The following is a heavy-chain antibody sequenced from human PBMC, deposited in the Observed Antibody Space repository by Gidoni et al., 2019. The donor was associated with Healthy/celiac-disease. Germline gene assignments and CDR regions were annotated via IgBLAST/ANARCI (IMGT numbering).Heavy chain of an antibody. V-gene: IGHV3-30-3*01. Sequence: QVPLVESGGGVVQPGRSLRLSCAASGFPFSRYAMHWVRQAPGKGLEWVAVISYDGGNKYYADSVKGRFTISRDNSKNTLYLQMNSLRAEDTAVYYCARDDLSSSWGSTFDYWGQGTLGHRLL. CDR1: GFPFSRYA. D-gene: IGHD6-13*01. CDR3: ARDDLSSSWGSTFDY. J-gene: IGHJ4*02. CDR2: ISYDGGNK.